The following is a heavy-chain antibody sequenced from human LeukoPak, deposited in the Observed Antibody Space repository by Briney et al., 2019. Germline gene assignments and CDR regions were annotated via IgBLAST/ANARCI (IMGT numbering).Heavy chain of an antibody. J-gene: IGHJ4*02. CDR3: ARDWRQDEGCFDY. CDR2: IWYDGSNK. V-gene: IGHV3-33*08. CDR1: GFTFSSYG. Sequence: PGRSLRLSCAASGFTFSSYGMHWVRQAPGKGLEWVAVIWYDGSNKYYADSVKGRFTISRDNSKNTLYLQMNSLRAEDTAVYYCARDWRQDEGCFDYWGQGTLVTVSS. D-gene: IGHD5-24*01.